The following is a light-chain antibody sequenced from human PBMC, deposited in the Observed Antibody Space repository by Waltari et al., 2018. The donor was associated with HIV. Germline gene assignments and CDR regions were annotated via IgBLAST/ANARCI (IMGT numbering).Light chain of an antibody. Sequence: QSVLTQPPSESGTPGQRVPISCSGSSSNIGTDTVNWYQQVPGTAPKLLIYRNDQRPSGVPDRFSGSKSGTSASLAISGLQSEDEADYYCAAWDGSLNAWVFGGGTKLTVL. V-gene: IGLV1-44*01. CDR2: RND. CDR1: SSNIGTDT. J-gene: IGLJ3*02. CDR3: AAWDGSLNAWV.